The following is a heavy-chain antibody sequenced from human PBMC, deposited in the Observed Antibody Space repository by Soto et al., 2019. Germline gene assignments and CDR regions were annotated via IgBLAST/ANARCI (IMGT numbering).Heavy chain of an antibody. Sequence: VQLVESGGGVVQPGRSLRLSCAASGFTLSDYAMRWVRQAPGKGLEWVAVVSHDGRNTHYADSVKGRFTISRDSSKNTVSLEMTSLRAEDTAVYYCAKGGRQWLVTSDFNYWGQGALVTVSS. CDR3: AKGGRQWLVTSDFNY. CDR1: GFTLSDYA. D-gene: IGHD6-19*01. CDR2: VSHDGRNT. J-gene: IGHJ4*02. V-gene: IGHV3-30*18.